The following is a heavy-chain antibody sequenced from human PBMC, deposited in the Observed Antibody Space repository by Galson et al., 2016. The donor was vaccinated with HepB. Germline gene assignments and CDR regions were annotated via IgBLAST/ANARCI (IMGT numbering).Heavy chain of an antibody. CDR1: GFTFSSYD. Sequence: SLRLSCAASGFTFSSYDMHWVRQAPGKGLEWVAIIPYDGSNKYYADSVKGRFSISRDKSNNTLYLHMNSLTVEDTAVYYCARRSASSWGYFEYWGQGTPVTVSS. V-gene: IGHV3-30*03. CDR3: ARRSASSWGYFEY. D-gene: IGHD6-13*01. J-gene: IGHJ4*02. CDR2: IPYDGSNK.